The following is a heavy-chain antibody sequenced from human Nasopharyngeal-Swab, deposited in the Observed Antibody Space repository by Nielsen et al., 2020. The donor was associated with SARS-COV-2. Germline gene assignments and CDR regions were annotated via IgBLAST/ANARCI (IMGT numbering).Heavy chain of an antibody. CDR1: GFTFSSYA. CDR3: AKAGGVAGEFYGMDV. V-gene: IGHV3-64*01. Sequence: GESLKISCAASGFTFSSYAMHWVRQAPGQGLEYVSAISSHGGSTYYANSVKGRFTISRDNAKNSLYLQMNSLRAEDTALYYCAKAGGVAGEFYGMDVWGQGTTVTVSS. D-gene: IGHD2-8*02. J-gene: IGHJ6*02. CDR2: ISSHGGST.